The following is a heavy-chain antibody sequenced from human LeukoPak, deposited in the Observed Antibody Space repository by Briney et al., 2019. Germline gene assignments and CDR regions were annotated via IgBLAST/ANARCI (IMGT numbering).Heavy chain of an antibody. CDR3: ARGTKGTIFGLVTTYYYYYMDV. CDR1: GFTVSSNY. J-gene: IGHJ6*03. V-gene: IGHV3-53*01. D-gene: IGHD3-3*01. Sequence: PGGSLRLSCAASGFTVSSNYMSWVRQAPGKGLEWVSVIYSGGRTYYADSVKGRFTISRDNSKNTLYLQMNSLRAEDTAVYYCARGTKGTIFGLVTTYYYYYMDVWGKGTTVTVSS. CDR2: IYSGGRT.